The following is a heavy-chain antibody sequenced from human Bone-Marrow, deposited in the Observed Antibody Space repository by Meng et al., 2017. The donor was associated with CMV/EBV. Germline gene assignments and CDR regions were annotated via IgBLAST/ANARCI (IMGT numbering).Heavy chain of an antibody. CDR2: INPSGGST. CDR1: GYTFTSYY. CDR3: AREAVVVPAYYYYYGMDV. Sequence: ASVKVSCKASGYTFTSYYMHWVRQAPGQGLEWMGIINPSGGSTSYAQKFQGRVTITADKSTSTAYMELSSLRSEDTAVYYCAREAVVVPAYYYYYGMDVWGQGTTVTVSS. J-gene: IGHJ6*02. D-gene: IGHD2-2*01. V-gene: IGHV1-46*01.